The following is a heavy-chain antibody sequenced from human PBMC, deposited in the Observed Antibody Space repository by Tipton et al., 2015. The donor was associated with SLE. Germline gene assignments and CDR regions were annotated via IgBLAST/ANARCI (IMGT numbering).Heavy chain of an antibody. Sequence: TLSLTCTVSGGSISSSSYYWGWIRQSPGKGLEWIGSIYYSGSTYYNPSLKSRVTVSADTSKNQFSLKLSSVTAADTAVYYCARGGLGFCTSGTCYDVTDIWGQGTMVTVSS. V-gene: IGHV4-39*07. D-gene: IGHD2-2*01. J-gene: IGHJ3*02. CDR3: ARGGLGFCTSGTCYDVTDI. CDR1: GGSISSSSYY. CDR2: IYYSGST.